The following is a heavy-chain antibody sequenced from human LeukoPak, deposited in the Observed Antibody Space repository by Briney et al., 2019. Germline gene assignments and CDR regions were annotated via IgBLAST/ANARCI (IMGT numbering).Heavy chain of an antibody. CDR2: IKSKTDGGTT. D-gene: IGHD3-22*01. CDR1: GFTFSNAW. J-gene: IGHJ4*02. Sequence: PGGSLRLSCAASGFTFSNAWMSWVRQAPGKGLEWVGRIKSKTDGGTTDYAAPVKGRFTISRDDSKNTLYLQMNSLKTEGTAVYYCTTDEYYDSSGYYYGLEFDYWGQGTLVTVSS. CDR3: TTDEYYDSSGYYYGLEFDY. V-gene: IGHV3-15*01.